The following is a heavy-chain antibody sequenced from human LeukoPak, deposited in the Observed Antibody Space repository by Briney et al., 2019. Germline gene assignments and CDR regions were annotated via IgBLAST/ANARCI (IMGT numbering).Heavy chain of an antibody. V-gene: IGHV3-30*02. CDR1: GFTFSTYG. Sequence: GGSLRLSCAASGFTFSTYGMHWVRRAPGKGLEWVAFIRYDGSEKYSTDSVKGRFTISRDNSKNTLYLRMNSLTAEDTAVYYCAKDRSYHYFDYWGQGTLVTASS. D-gene: IGHD5-18*01. CDR2: IRYDGSEK. CDR3: AKDRSYHYFDY. J-gene: IGHJ4*02.